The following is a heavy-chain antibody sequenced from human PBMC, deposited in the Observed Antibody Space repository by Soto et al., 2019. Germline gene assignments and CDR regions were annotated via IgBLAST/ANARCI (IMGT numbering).Heavy chain of an antibody. J-gene: IGHJ4*02. CDR1: GFTFSSYG. Sequence: GGSLRLSCAASGFTFSSYGMHWVRQAQGKGLEWVAVISDDGNNKYYADSVKGRFTLSRDNSKNTLSLQMNSLKAEDTAVYYCAKDRIPAAGTYYFDNWGPGTLVTVSS. V-gene: IGHV3-30*18. CDR2: ISDDGNNK. D-gene: IGHD6-13*01. CDR3: AKDRIPAAGTYYFDN.